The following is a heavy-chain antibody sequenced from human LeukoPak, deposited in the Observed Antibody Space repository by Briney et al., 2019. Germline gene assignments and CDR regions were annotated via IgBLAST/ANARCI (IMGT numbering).Heavy chain of an antibody. CDR1: GGSITNNNYF. J-gene: IGHJ4*02. Sequence: SETLSLTCSVSGGSITNNNYFWALIRQPPGKGLEWIGSMCYGGRTFYNPSLKSRVAISIDTSKNQFSLRLSSVTAADTAVYYCARHAEEDGSNPKPLDYWGQGTLVSVSS. V-gene: IGHV4-39*01. D-gene: IGHD6-6*01. CDR2: MCYGGRT. CDR3: ARHAEEDGSNPKPLDY.